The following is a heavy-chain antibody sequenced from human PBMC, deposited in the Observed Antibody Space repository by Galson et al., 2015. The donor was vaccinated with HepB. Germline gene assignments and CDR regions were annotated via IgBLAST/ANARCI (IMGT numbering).Heavy chain of an antibody. CDR1: GFTFSSYA. J-gene: IGHJ4*02. CDR3: AKSGDAYQQWLVEYYFDY. CDR2: ISGSGGST. Sequence: SLRLSCAASGFTFSSYAMSWVRQAPGKGLEWVSAISGSGGSTYYADSVKGRFTISRDNSKNTLYLQMNGLRAEDTAVYYCAKSGDAYQQWLVEYYFDYWGQGTLVTVSS. V-gene: IGHV3-23*01. D-gene: IGHD6-19*01.